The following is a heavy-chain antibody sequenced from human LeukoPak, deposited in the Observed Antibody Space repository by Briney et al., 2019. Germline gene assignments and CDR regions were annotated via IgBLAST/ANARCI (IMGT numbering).Heavy chain of an antibody. J-gene: IGHJ4*02. V-gene: IGHV3-21*04. Sequence: PGGSLRLSCAASGFTFSSYAMSWVRQAPGKGLEWVSSISSSSSYIYYADSVKGRFTISRDNAKNSLYLQMNSLRAEDTAVYYCARVGIVGATLEDYYFDYWGQGTLVTVSS. D-gene: IGHD1-26*01. CDR1: GFTFSSYA. CDR3: ARVGIVGATLEDYYFDY. CDR2: ISSSSSYI.